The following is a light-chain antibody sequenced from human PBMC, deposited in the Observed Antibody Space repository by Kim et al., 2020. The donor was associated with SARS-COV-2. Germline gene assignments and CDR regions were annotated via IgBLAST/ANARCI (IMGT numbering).Light chain of an antibody. V-gene: IGLV7-46*01. Sequence: PGGTVTLTCGSSTGAVTTDHYPYWFQQKPGQAPRTLIYDTRNKHSWTPARFSASLLGGKAALTLSGAQPEDDSDYYCSLSYSDGSVFGGGTQLTVL. CDR1: TGAVTTDHY. J-gene: IGLJ3*02. CDR3: SLSYSDGSV. CDR2: DTR.